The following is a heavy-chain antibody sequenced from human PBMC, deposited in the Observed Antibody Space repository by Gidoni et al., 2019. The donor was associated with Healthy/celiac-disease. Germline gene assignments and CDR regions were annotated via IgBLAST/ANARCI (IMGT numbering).Heavy chain of an antibody. CDR2: IIPIFGTA. CDR3: ARELRPLDIVVVVAATDYYYYGMDV. CDR1: GGTFSSYA. D-gene: IGHD2-15*01. V-gene: IGHV1-69*06. J-gene: IGHJ6*02. Sequence: QVQLVQSGAEVKKPGSSVKVSCKASGGTFSSYAISWVRQAPGQGREWMGGIIPIFGTANYAQKFQGRVTITAEKSTSTAYMELSSLRSEDTAVYYCARELRPLDIVVVVAATDYYYYGMDVWGQGTTVTVSS.